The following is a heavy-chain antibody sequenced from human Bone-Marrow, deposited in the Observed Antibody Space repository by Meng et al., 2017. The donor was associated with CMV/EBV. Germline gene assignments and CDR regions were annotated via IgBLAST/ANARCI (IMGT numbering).Heavy chain of an antibody. CDR2: IYYSGST. Sequence: SETLSLTCTVSGGSISSYYWSWIRRPPGKGLEWIGYIYYSGSTNYNPSLKSRVTISVDTSKNQFSLKLSSVTAADTAVYYCARELYYYDSSGYFDYWGQGTLVTVSS. J-gene: IGHJ4*02. D-gene: IGHD3-22*01. CDR1: GGSISSYY. V-gene: IGHV4-59*01. CDR3: ARELYYYDSSGYFDY.